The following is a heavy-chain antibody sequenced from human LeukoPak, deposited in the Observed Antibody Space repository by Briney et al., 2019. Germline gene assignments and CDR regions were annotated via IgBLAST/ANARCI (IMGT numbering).Heavy chain of an antibody. CDR1: GFTFSTYG. J-gene: IGHJ3*02. CDR3: VKERGPFDAFDI. CDR2: IWSDGNNK. Sequence: GRSLRLSCAATGFTFSTYGMHWVRQAPGKGLEWVAVIWSDGNNKFYADSVKGRFTFSRDNSRNTLSLQMNSLRAEDTAVYYSVKERGPFDAFDIWGQGTMVTVSS. V-gene: IGHV3-33*06.